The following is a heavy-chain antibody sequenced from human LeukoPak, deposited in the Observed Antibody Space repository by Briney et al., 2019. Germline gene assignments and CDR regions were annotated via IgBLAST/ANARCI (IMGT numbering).Heavy chain of an antibody. D-gene: IGHD4-17*01. CDR3: ARDKMTTVTTVGVGYYYYMDV. CDR1: GFTFSSYA. V-gene: IGHV3-30*01. CDR2: ISYDGSNK. Sequence: PGRSLRLSCAASGFTFSSYAMHWVRQAPGKGLEWVAAISYDGSNKYYADSVKGRFTISRDNSKNTLYLQMNSLRAEDTAVYYCARDKMTTVTTVGVGYYYYMDVWGKGTTVTVSS. J-gene: IGHJ6*03.